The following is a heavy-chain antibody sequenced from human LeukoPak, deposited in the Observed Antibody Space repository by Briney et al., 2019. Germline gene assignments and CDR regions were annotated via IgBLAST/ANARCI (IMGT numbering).Heavy chain of an antibody. CDR2: AYYGGIT. CDR1: GASTSHYY. V-gene: IGHV4-59*01. CDR3: GRGGHDSLYWYFDL. J-gene: IGHJ2*01. D-gene: IGHD5-12*01. Sequence: PSETLSLTCTVPGASTSHYYWSWIRQPPGKGLEWIGYAYYGGITNYNSSLKSRASISLDTSKNQFSLKLTSVTAADTAVYYCGRGGHDSLYWYFDLWGRGTLVTVSS.